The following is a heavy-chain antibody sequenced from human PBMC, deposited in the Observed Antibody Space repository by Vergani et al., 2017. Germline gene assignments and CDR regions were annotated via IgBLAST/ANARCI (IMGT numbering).Heavy chain of an antibody. Sequence: EVQLLESGGDLVQPGGSLRLSCAASGFSFTTYAMSWVRQAPGKGLECVSTINTNGYYTRYGDSVTGRFTIYRDNSNNTLYLQRNRLRAGYTAIYFCSKGGWNYWFDSLGQGTLVIVS. CDR1: GFSFTTYA. J-gene: IGHJ5*01. CDR3: SKGGWNYWFDS. D-gene: IGHD1-1*01. CDR2: INTNGYYT. V-gene: IGHV3-23*01.